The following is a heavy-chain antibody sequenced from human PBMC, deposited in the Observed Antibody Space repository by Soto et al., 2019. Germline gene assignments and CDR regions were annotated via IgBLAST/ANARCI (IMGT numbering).Heavy chain of an antibody. J-gene: IGHJ4*02. V-gene: IGHV3-23*01. CDR1: GYTSNNYA. D-gene: IGHD6-6*01. Sequence: GGSLRLSCAGSGYTSNNYAMSWVRQAPGRGLEWVSAISGSGAGSYYADSVKGRFTISRDNSKNMLYLQMNSLRAEDTAVYYCTKTAPSRANTAHWGQGTLVTVSS. CDR3: TKTAPSRANTAH. CDR2: ISGSGAGS.